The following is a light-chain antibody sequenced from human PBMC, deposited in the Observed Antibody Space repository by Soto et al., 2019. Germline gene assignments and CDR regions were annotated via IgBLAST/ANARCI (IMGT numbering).Light chain of an antibody. CDR3: QQRSNWLT. CDR1: QSVSSY. CDR2: DAS. J-gene: IGKJ4*01. Sequence: EIVLTQSPATLSLSPGERATLSCRASQSVSSYLAWYQQKPGQAPRLLIYDASNRATGIPARFSGSGSGTDFTLTISILEHEDFAVYYGQQRSNWLTFGGGTKVEIK. V-gene: IGKV3-11*01.